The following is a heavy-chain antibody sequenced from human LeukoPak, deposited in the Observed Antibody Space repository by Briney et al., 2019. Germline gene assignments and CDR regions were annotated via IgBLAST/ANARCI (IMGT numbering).Heavy chain of an antibody. CDR1: GYSISSDYS. CDR3: ARDSMVRGVITTRWFDP. J-gene: IGHJ5*02. V-gene: IGHV4-38-2*02. CDR2: IYYSGST. Sequence: PSETLSLTCTVSGYSISSDYSWSWIRQAPGKGLEWIGYIYYSGSTYYNPSLKSRVTISVDTSKNHFSLRLTSVTAADTAVYYCARDSMVRGVITTRWFDPWGQGTLVTVSS. D-gene: IGHD3-10*01.